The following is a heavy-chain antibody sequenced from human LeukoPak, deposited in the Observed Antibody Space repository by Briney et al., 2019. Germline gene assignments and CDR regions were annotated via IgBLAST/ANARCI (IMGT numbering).Heavy chain of an antibody. Sequence: GGSLRLSCAASGFTFSSYWMSWVRQAPGKGLEWVANIKQDGSEKYYVDSVKGRFTISRDNAKNSLYLQMNSLRAEDTAVYYCARDYTYYDILTGYSTNYYFDYWGQETLVTVSS. CDR2: IKQDGSEK. D-gene: IGHD3-9*01. CDR3: ARDYTYYDILTGYSTNYYFDY. V-gene: IGHV3-7*01. CDR1: GFTFSSYW. J-gene: IGHJ4*02.